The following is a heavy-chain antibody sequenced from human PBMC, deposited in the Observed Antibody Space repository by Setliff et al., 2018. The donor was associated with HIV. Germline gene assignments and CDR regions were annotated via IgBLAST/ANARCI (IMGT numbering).Heavy chain of an antibody. CDR2: IYISGSA. V-gene: IGHV4-61*02. J-gene: IGHJ1*01. CDR3: AREDSSSWYSSLSF. D-gene: IGHD6-13*01. CDR1: GDSINSGSYH. Sequence: SETLSLTCTVPGDSINSGSYHWNWIRQPAGKGLEWIGRIYISGSANYNPSLKSRVTISVDTSKNQFSLKLSSVTAADTAIYYCAREDSSSWYSSLSFWGQGTLVTVSS.